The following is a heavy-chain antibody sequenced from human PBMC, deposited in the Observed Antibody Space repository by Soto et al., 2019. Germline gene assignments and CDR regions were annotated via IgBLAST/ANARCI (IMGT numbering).Heavy chain of an antibody. CDR1: GGTFSSYG. J-gene: IGHJ4*02. CDR3: AFNYYDESSYPQ. CDR2: IIPIFGTA. V-gene: IGHV1-69*12. D-gene: IGHD3-22*01. Sequence: QVQLVQSGAEVKKPGSSVKVSCKASGGTFSSYGINWVRQAPGQGLEWMGGIIPIFGTAKYAQKFQGRVTITADDPTSTAYMELTGLRSGDTARYYCAFNYYDESSYPQWGQGTLVTVSS.